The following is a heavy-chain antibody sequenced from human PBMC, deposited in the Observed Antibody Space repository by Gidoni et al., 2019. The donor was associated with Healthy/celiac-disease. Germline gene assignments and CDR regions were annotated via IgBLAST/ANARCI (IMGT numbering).Heavy chain of an antibody. CDR2: ISSSSSYI. CDR1: GFPCGSYS. CDR3: ARGSTNGVPPHAWYYGMDV. J-gene: IGHJ6*02. Sequence: EVQLVESGGGLVKPGGPLRLAGAACGFPCGSYSRNWVRQAPGKGLEWVSSISSSSSYIYYADSVKGRFTISRDNAKNSLYLQMNSLRAEDTAVYYCARGSTNGVPPHAWYYGMDVWGQGTTVTVSS. D-gene: IGHD2-8*01. V-gene: IGHV3-21*01.